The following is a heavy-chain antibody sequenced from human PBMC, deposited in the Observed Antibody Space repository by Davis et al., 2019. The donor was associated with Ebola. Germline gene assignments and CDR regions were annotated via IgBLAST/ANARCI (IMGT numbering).Heavy chain of an antibody. D-gene: IGHD3-22*01. CDR2: IYYSGNT. CDR1: GGSISSEY. J-gene: IGHJ4*02. Sequence: PSETLSLTCTVSGGSISSEYWSWIRQPPGKGLEWIGYIYYSGNTNYNPSLKSRVTISLDTSKNQFSLKLSSAAASDTAVYFCARQDDYYDRRGFVDALDIWGQGTLVTVSA. V-gene: IGHV4-59*08. CDR3: ARQDDYYDRRGFVDALDI.